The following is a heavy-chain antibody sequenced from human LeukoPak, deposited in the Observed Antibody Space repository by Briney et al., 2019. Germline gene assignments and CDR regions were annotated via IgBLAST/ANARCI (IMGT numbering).Heavy chain of an antibody. V-gene: IGHV3-23*01. CDR2: ITGSGGRT. D-gene: IGHD3-9*01. CDR1: GFTFSSYA. CDR3: ARGGLRYFDWLPTYYYYGMDV. Sequence: GGSLRLSCAASGFTFSSYAMSWVRQAPGKGLEWVSGITGSGGRTYYADSVKGRFTISRDNSKNTLYLQMNSLRAEDTAVYYCARGGLRYFDWLPTYYYYGMDVWGQGTTVTVSS. J-gene: IGHJ6*02.